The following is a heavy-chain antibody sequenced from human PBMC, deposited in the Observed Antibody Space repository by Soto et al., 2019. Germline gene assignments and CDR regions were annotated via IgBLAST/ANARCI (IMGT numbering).Heavy chain of an antibody. D-gene: IGHD6-13*01. CDR1: VDSVNIYY. CDR2: VYYSGST. CDR3: ARAETSGIHYFDY. V-gene: IGHV4-59*02. Sequence: AEALGLGCTFNVDSVNIYYWSWMRQPPGKGLDCMGYVYYSGSTNYNPSLKSRVTISVDTSKNQIPLRLKSVTAADTAVYYCARAETSGIHYFDYWGQGSMVTVSS. J-gene: IGHJ4*02.